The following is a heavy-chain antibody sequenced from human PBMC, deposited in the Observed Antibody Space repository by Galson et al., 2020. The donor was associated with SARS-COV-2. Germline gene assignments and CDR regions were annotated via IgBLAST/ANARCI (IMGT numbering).Heavy chain of an antibody. J-gene: IGHJ5*01. CDR2: INPNSRAT. CDR1: GYTFTAYY. V-gene: IGHV1-2*02. CDR3: ARGMYANTWFDY. D-gene: IGHD2-8*01. Sequence: ASVKVSCKASGYTFTAYYIHWARQAPGQGLEWMGWINPNSRATNYAQKFQGRVTITRDTSITTAYMDLTRLTSDVTVVYYCARGMYANTWFDYWGRGTLVTGSS.